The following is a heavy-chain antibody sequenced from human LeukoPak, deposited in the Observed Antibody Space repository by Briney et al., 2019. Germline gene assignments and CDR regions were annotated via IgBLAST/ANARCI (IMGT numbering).Heavy chain of an antibody. Sequence: ASVKVSCKASGYTFTSYDINWVRQATGQGLEWMGWMNPNSGNTGYAQKFQGRVTITRNTSISTAYMELSSLRSEDTAVYYCARTSRYFDWLSTYYYYYYMDVWGKGTTVTVSS. CDR1: GYTFTSYD. D-gene: IGHD3-9*01. V-gene: IGHV1-8*03. J-gene: IGHJ6*03. CDR2: MNPNSGNT. CDR3: ARTSRYFDWLSTYYYYYYMDV.